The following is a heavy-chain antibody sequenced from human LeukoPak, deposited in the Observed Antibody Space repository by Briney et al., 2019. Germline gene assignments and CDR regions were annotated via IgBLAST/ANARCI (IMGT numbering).Heavy chain of an antibody. CDR1: GYTFTDYY. J-gene: IGHJ4*02. CDR2: INPNSGDT. D-gene: IGHD2-15*01. Sequence: ASVKLSCKASGYTFTDYYMHWVRQAPGQGLEWMGWINPNSGDTNQAQNFQGRVTLTRDTSISTAYMELSSLRSDDPAIYYCAGEYCSGGSCRQGFDYWGQGTLVTVSS. V-gene: IGHV1-2*02. CDR3: AGEYCSGGSCRQGFDY.